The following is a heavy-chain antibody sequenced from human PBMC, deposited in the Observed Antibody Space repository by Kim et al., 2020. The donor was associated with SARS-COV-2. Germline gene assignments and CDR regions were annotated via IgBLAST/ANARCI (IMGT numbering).Heavy chain of an antibody. J-gene: IGHJ4*02. V-gene: IGHV1-46*01. Sequence: ASVKVSCKAFGYTLISYYIHWVRQAPGQGLEWMGLINPSVGSTYYAQKFQGRITMTRDTSTSTVYMDLNSLRSEDTAVYYCAREEYSNKFDFWGQGTLVT. CDR2: INPSVGST. CDR3: AREEYSNKFDF. D-gene: IGHD6-6*01. CDR1: GYTLISYY.